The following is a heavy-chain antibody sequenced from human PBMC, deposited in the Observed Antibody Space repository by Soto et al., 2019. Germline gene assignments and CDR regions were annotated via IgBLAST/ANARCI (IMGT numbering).Heavy chain of an antibody. CDR3: ARVSGSLYSGYPFDY. CDR2: IIPIFGTA. CDR1: GGTFSSYA. Sequence: SVKVSCKASGGTFSSYAISWVRQAPGQGLEWMGGIIPIFGTANYAQKFQGRVTITADESTSTAYMELSSLGSEDTAVYYGARVSGSLYSGYPFDYWGQGTLVTVSS. J-gene: IGHJ4*02. D-gene: IGHD5-12*01. V-gene: IGHV1-69*13.